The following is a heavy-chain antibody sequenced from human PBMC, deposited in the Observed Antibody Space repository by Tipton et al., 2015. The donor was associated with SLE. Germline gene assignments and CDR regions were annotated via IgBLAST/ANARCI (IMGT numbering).Heavy chain of an antibody. Sequence: LRLSCTVSGYSISSGYYWGWIRQPPGKGLEWIGTIYHSGSIYYNPSLKSRVTISVDTSKNQFSLKLSSVTAADTAVHYCARGRCSSTSCYLSGFDPWGQGTLVTVSS. CDR3: ARGRCSSTSCYLSGFDP. CDR1: GYSISSGYY. J-gene: IGHJ5*02. V-gene: IGHV4-38-2*02. CDR2: IYHSGSI. D-gene: IGHD2-2*01.